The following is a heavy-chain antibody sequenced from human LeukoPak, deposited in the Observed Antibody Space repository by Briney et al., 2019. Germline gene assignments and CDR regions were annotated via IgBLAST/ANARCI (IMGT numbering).Heavy chain of an antibody. CDR2: IYTSGST. CDR3: ARGRQITMVRGYLFDY. D-gene: IGHD3-10*01. J-gene: IGHJ4*02. Sequence: SETLSLTCTVSGGSISSGSYYWSWVRQPAGKGLEWIGRIYTSGSTNYNPSLKSRVTISVDTSKNQFSLKLSSVTAADTAVYYCARGRQITMVRGYLFDYWGQGTLVTVSS. CDR1: GGSISSGSYY. V-gene: IGHV4-61*02.